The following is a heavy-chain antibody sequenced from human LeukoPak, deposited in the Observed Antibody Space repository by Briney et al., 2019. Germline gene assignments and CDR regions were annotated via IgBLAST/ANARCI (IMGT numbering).Heavy chain of an antibody. CDR3: ARSEGYSYGLWGWYFDL. J-gene: IGHJ2*01. D-gene: IGHD5-18*01. Sequence: SETLSLTCTVSGGSIRSYYWSWIRQPAGKGLEWIGRIYISGSTNYNPSLKSRVTMPVDTSNNQFTLKLSSVTAADTAVYYCARSEGYSYGLWGWYFDLWGRGTLVTVSS. CDR2: IYISGST. V-gene: IGHV4-4*07. CDR1: GGSIRSYY.